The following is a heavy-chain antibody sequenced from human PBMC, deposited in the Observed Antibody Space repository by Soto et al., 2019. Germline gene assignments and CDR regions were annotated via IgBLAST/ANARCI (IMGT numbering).Heavy chain of an antibody. CDR2: IYYSGST. CDR3: ARNSYYYYYMDF. Sequence: SETLSLTCTVSGGSISSYYWSWIRQPPGKGLEWIGYIYYSGSTNYNPSLKSRVTISVDTSKNQFSLKLSSVTAADTAVYYCARNSYYYYYMDFWGKGTTVTVSS. CDR1: GGSISSYY. V-gene: IGHV4-59*08. J-gene: IGHJ6*03. D-gene: IGHD1-26*01.